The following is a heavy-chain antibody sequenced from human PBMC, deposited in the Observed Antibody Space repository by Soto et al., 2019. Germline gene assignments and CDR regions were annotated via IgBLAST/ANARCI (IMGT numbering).Heavy chain of an antibody. D-gene: IGHD3-16*02. Sequence: EVQILESGGGLVQPGGSLRLSCAASGFTFSNYAMTWVRQAPGRGLELVSAVSAHSDYAYYADSVKYRFTISRDNAKNTLYLQMDSLRAEDTAVYYCAKVPSQYIWGSYLRYYDYWGQGTLVTVSS. CDR2: VSAHSDYA. V-gene: IGHV3-23*01. CDR3: AKVPSQYIWGSYLRYYDY. CDR1: GFTFSNYA. J-gene: IGHJ4*02.